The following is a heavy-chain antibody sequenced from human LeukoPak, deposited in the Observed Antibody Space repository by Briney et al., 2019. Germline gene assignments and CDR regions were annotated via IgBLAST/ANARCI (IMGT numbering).Heavy chain of an antibody. J-gene: IGHJ4*02. CDR3: ARAGYYYDSSGYAGLDY. Sequence: GGSLRLSCAASGFTFSSYGMHWVRQAPGKGLEWVAVIWYDGSNKYYADSVKGRFTISRDNSKNTLYLQMNSLRAEDTAVYYCARAGYYYDSSGYAGLDYWGQGILVTVSS. CDR1: GFTFSSYG. D-gene: IGHD3-22*01. CDR2: IWYDGSNK. V-gene: IGHV3-33*01.